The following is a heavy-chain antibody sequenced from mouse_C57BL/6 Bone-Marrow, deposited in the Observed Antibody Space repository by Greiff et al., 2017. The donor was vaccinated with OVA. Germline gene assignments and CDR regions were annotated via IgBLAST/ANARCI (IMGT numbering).Heavy chain of an antibody. CDR1: GYSITSGYY. CDR2: ISYDGSN. V-gene: IGHV3-6*01. Sequence: EVKLVESGPGLVKPSQSLSLTCSVTGYSITSGYYWNWIRQFPGNKLEWMGYISYDGSNNYNPSLKNRISLTRDKSKHTFFLKLNSVTTEDTATDYCARGEGDFGGFAYWGQGTLVTVSA. J-gene: IGHJ3*01. D-gene: IGHD2-13*01. CDR3: ARGEGDFGGFAY.